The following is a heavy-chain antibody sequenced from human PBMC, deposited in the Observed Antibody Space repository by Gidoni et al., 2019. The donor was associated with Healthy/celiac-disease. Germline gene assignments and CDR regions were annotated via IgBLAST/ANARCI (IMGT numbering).Heavy chain of an antibody. CDR1: GFTFSSYS. J-gene: IGHJ5*02. D-gene: IGHD5-12*01. V-gene: IGHV3-21*01. CDR3: ARDREVATISPPWFDP. CDR2: ISSSSSYI. Sequence: EVQLVESGGGLVKPGGSLSLSCAASGFTFSSYSMNWVRQAPGKGLEWVSSISSSSSYIYYADSVKGRFTISRDNAKNSLYLQMNSLRAEDTAVYYCARDREVATISPPWFDPWGQGTLVTVSS.